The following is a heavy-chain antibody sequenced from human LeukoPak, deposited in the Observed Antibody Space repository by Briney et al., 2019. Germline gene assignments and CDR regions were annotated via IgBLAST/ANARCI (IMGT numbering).Heavy chain of an antibody. CDR1: GGSISSYY. Sequence: PSETLSLTCTVFGGSISSYYWSWILQPTGKGLEWIVYIYYSGSTNYNPSLKSRVTISVDTSKNQFSLKLSSVTAADTAVYYCARRRRDGYNFYFDFWGQGSLVAVSS. D-gene: IGHD5-24*01. CDR3: ARRRRDGYNFYFDF. CDR2: IYYSGST. J-gene: IGHJ4*02. V-gene: IGHV4-59*12.